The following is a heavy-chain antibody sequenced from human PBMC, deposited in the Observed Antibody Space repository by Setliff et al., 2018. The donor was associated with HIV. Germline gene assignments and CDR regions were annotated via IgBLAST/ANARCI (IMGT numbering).Heavy chain of an antibody. D-gene: IGHD4-17*01. CDR2: ISDSGDKT. Sequence: PGGSLRLSCAASGFSFSNHAMSWVRQAPGKGLEWVSGISDSGDKTYYADFVKGRFTIARDNSWNTLYLQINSLGAEDTAVYYCARRPVTTSASQFDDWGQGTLVTVSS. V-gene: IGHV3-23*01. CDR3: ARRPVTTSASQFDD. CDR1: GFSFSNHA. J-gene: IGHJ4*02.